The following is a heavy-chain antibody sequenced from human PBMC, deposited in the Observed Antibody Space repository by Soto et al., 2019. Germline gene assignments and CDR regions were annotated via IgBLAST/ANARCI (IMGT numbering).Heavy chain of an antibody. CDR1: GFTFSSYW. D-gene: IGHD3-3*01. CDR2: INSDGSST. J-gene: IGHJ6*02. CDR3: ARGYDFWSGYYGMDV. V-gene: IGHV3-74*01. Sequence: EVQLVESGGGLVQPGGSLRLSCAASGFTFSSYWMHWVRQAPGKGLVWVSRINSDGSSTSYADSVKGRFTISRDNAKNTLYLQMNSLRAEDTAVYYCARGYDFWSGYYGMDVWGQGTTVTVSS.